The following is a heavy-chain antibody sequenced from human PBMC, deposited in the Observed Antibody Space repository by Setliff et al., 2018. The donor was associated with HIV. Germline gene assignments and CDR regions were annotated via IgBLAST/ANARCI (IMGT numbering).Heavy chain of an antibody. CDR2: IIPVFGTT. CDR3: ARGSCSGCYLSDY. Sequence: VASVKVSCKASGGTFSSYAISWVRQAPGQGLDWMGGIIPVFGTTNYAQKFQGRVTITRNTSANTAYMELSSLRSEDTAVYYCARGSCSGCYLSDYWGLGTLVTVS. CDR1: GGTFSSYA. V-gene: IGHV1-69*05. D-gene: IGHD6-19*01. J-gene: IGHJ4*02.